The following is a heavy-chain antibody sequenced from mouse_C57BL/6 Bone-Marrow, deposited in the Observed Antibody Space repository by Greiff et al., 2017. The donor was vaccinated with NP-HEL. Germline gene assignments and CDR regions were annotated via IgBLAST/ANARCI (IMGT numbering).Heavy chain of an antibody. D-gene: IGHD3-3*01. CDR3: TPRGQLSYYFDY. CDR1: GFNIKDDY. Sequence: EVQLVESGAELVRPGASVKLSCTASGFNIKDDYMHWVKQRPEQGLEWIGWIDPENGDTEYASKFQCKATITADTSSNTAYLQLSSLTSEDTAVYHCTPRGQLSYYFDYWGQGTTLTVSS. J-gene: IGHJ2*01. V-gene: IGHV14-4*01. CDR2: IDPENGDT.